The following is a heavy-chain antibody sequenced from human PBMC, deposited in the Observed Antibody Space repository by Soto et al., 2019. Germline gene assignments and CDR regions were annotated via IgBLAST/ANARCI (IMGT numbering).Heavy chain of an antibody. J-gene: IGHJ6*02. Sequence: PGGSLRLSCAASGFTFSSYGMHWVRQAPGKGLEWVAVISYDGSNKYYADSVKGRFTISRDNSKNTLYLQMNSLRAEDTAVYYCAKGPLTHQFYYYYGMDVWGQGTTVTVYS. CDR2: ISYDGSNK. CDR3: AKGPLTHQFYYYYGMDV. CDR1: GFTFSSYG. V-gene: IGHV3-30*18.